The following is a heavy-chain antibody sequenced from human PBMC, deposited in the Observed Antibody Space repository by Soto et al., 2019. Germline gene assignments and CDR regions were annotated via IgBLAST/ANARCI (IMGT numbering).Heavy chain of an antibody. CDR1: GFTFSSYW. CDR2: IKQDGSEK. J-gene: IGHJ3*02. V-gene: IGHV3-7*03. Sequence: PGGSLRLSCAASGFTFSSYWMSWVRQAPGKGLEWVANIKQDGSEKYYVDSVKGRFTISRDNAKNSLYLQMNSLRAEDTAVYYCARARSHWGLRHDDAFDIWGQGTMVTVSS. CDR3: ARARSHWGLRHDDAFDI. D-gene: IGHD7-27*01.